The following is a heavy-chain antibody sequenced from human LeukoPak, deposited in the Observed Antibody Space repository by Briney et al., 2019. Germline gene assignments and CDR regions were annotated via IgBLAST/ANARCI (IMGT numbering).Heavy chain of an antibody. D-gene: IGHD3-22*01. Sequence: PGGSLRLSCAASGFRFGDYAMHWVRQPPGKGLEWVSSISWNSANIAYADSVKGRFTISRDNAKNSLYLQMNSLRAEDTAVYYCARSDSSGYYASSYYFDYWGQGTLVTVSS. CDR1: GFRFGDYA. CDR3: ARSDSSGYYASSYYFDY. J-gene: IGHJ4*02. CDR2: ISWNSANI. V-gene: IGHV3-9*01.